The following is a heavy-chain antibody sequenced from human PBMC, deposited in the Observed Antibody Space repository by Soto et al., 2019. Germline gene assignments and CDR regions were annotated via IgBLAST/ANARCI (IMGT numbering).Heavy chain of an antibody. Sequence: GGSLSLSCAASGFTFSSYWMSWVRQAPGKGLEWVANIKQDGSEKYYVDSVKGRFTISRDNAKNSLYLQMNSLRAEDTAVYYCARHIAVAAPRYAFDYWGQGTLVTVSS. CDR3: ARHIAVAAPRYAFDY. CDR2: IKQDGSEK. D-gene: IGHD6-19*01. CDR1: GFTFSSYW. V-gene: IGHV3-7*01. J-gene: IGHJ4*02.